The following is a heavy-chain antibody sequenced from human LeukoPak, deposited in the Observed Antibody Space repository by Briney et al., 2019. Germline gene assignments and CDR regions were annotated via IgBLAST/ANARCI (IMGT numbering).Heavy chain of an antibody. CDR1: GYTFTGYY. V-gene: IGHV1-2*02. D-gene: IGHD3-16*01. Sequence: ASVKVSCKASGYTFTGYYMHWVRQAPGQGLEWMGWINPDTGRTNYAQKFQGRVTMTTDTSTNTAYMDLRRLRSDDTAVYYCARNWGAGHPINFDYWGQGTLVTVSS. CDR2: INPDTGRT. J-gene: IGHJ4*02. CDR3: ARNWGAGHPINFDY.